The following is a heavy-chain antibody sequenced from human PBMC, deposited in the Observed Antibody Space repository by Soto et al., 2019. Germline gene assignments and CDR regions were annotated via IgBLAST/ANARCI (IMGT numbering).Heavy chain of an antibody. CDR2: IYSVGST. CDR3: ARDPWAADY. CDR1: GFPSITKY. V-gene: IGHV3-66*01. D-gene: IGHD3-16*01. Sequence: EVQLVESGGGLVQPGGSLKLSCPASGFPSITKYMGWVRKAPGKGLEWVSVIYSVGSTFYADSVRGRFTISRDNSKNTVNLQMNSLRAEDTAVYYCARDPWAADYWGQGTLVTVSS. J-gene: IGHJ4*02.